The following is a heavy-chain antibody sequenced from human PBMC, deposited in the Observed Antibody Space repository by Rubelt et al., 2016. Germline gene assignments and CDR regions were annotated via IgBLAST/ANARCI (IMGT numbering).Heavy chain of an antibody. V-gene: IGHV3-21*01. Sequence: EVQLLESGGGLVQPGGSLRLSCAASGFTFSTYTMNWVRQAPGKGLEWLSSISRTSGHIHYADSLKGRFTISSDNAKNSLFLQMNGQRADDTALYYCVGGDRRDYWGQGTLVTVSS. CDR1: GFTFSTYT. CDR3: VGGDRRDY. J-gene: IGHJ4*02. CDR2: ISRTSGHI.